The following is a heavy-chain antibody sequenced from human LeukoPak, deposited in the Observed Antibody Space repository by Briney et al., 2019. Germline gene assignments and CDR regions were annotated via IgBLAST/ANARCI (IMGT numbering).Heavy chain of an antibody. CDR3: ARDTLGEGEDANYAVYYFDY. D-gene: IGHD4/OR15-4a*01. CDR1: GFTFSSYS. CDR2: IKQDGNEK. V-gene: IGHV3-7*01. J-gene: IGHJ4*02. Sequence: PGGSLRLSCAASGFTFSSYSMNWVRQAPGKGLEWVANIKQDGNEKYDADSVKGRFTISRDNGKNSLDLQMNSLRADDTAVYYCARDTLGEGEDANYAVYYFDYWGQGTVVTVSS.